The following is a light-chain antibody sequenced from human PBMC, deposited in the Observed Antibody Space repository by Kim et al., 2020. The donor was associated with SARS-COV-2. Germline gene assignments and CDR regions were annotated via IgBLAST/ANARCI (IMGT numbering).Light chain of an antibody. CDR1: SGSIASNY. Sequence: NFMLTQPHSVSESPGKTVTISRTRSSGSIASNYVQWYQQRPGSSPTTVIYEDNQRPSGVPDRFSGSIDSSSNSASLTISGLKTEDEADYYCQSYDSSNPWVFGGGTKLTVL. V-gene: IGLV6-57*01. CDR2: EDN. J-gene: IGLJ3*02. CDR3: QSYDSSNPWV.